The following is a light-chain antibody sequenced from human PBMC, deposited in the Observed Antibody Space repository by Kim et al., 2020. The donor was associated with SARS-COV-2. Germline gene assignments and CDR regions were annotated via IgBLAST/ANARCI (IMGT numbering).Light chain of an antibody. J-gene: IGKJ4*01. V-gene: IGKV1-39*01. CDR1: QSISIS. Sequence: DIQMNQSPSSLSASVGDRVTITCRASQSISISLNWYQQKPGKAPKVLISGASTLQSGVPSRFSGSGSGTDFTLTISSLQPEDFATYYWQQSYSTRLTFGGGTKVDIK. CDR3: QQSYSTRLT. CDR2: GAS.